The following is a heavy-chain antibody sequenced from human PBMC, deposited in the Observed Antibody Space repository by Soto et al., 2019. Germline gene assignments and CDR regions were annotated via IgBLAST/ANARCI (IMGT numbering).Heavy chain of an antibody. CDR2: ISYDGSNK. V-gene: IGHV3-30-3*01. D-gene: IGHD3-10*01. CDR3: ARDDAGVFFAFDI. J-gene: IGHJ3*02. Sequence: QVQLVESGGGVVQPGRSLRLSCAASGFTFSSYAMHWVRQAPGKGLEWVAVISYDGSNKYYADSVKGRFTISRDNSKNTLDLQMNSLRAEDTAVYYCARDDAGVFFAFDIWGQGTMVTVSS. CDR1: GFTFSSYA.